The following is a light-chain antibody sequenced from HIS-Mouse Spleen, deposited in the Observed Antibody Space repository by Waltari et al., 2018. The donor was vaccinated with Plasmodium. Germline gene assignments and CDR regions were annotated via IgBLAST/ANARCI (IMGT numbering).Light chain of an antibody. CDR2: AAS. CDR1: QSLSNS. V-gene: IGKV1-39*01. J-gene: IGKJ1*01. Sequence: DIQMTQSPSSLSASVGDRVTITCRASQSLSNSLNCYLQKPGKAPKFLICAASTLQSGVPARWSGSGAGTDFTLTISSRQPEDCATDYGQQSYSTWTFGQGTKVEIK. CDR3: QQSYSTWT.